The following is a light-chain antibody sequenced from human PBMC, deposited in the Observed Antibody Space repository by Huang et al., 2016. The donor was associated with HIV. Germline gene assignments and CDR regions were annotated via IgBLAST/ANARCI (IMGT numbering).Light chain of an antibody. Sequence: DIQMTQSPSSLSASVGDRVTITCRASQRSNSYVNWYQHKPRKAPKLLIYAASSLQSGVPSRFSGSGSGTDFTLSISSLQPEDIATYCCQQSYSTPWTFGQGTKVEIK. CDR3: QQSYSTPWT. V-gene: IGKV1-39*01. CDR2: AAS. J-gene: IGKJ1*01. CDR1: QRSNSY.